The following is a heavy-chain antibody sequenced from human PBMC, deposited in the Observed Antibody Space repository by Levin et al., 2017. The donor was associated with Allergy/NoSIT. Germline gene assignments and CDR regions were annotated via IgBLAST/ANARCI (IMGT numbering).Heavy chain of an antibody. CDR2: MSYDGSNK. CDR1: GLTFSSYG. V-gene: IGHV3-30*18. Sequence: GESLKISCAASGLTFSSYGMHWVRQAPGKGLEWVAVMSYDGSNKYYADSVKGRFTISRDNSKNTPYLQMNSLRAEDTAVYYCAKDRRTTVTPPYYCYYMDVWGKGTTVTVSS. J-gene: IGHJ6*03. D-gene: IGHD4-11*01. CDR3: AKDRRTTVTPPYYCYYMDV.